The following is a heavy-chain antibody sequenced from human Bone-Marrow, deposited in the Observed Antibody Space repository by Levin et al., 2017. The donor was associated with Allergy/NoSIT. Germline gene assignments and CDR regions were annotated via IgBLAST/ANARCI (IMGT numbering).Heavy chain of an antibody. V-gene: IGHV1-69*04. J-gene: IGHJ6*02. CDR3: ATVEADLDYGMEV. Sequence: ASVKVSCKASGGTFSSYGISWVRQAPGQGLEWMGRTILLLGVANYALKFQGRVTITADKSTATAYMELSSLRSEDTAVYYCATVEADLDYGMEVWGQGTTVTVSS. D-gene: IGHD3-3*01. CDR1: GGTFSSYG. CDR2: TILLLGVA.